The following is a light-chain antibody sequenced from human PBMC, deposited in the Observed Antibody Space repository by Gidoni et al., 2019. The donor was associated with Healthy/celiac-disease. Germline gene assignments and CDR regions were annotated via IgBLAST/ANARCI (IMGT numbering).Light chain of an antibody. CDR3: QQYNSYPGT. J-gene: IGKJ1*01. CDR1: QSISSW. V-gene: IGKV1-5*03. Sequence: DLHMPQSPSTLSASVGDRVTITCRASQSISSWLAWYQQKPGKAPKLLIYKASSLESGVPSRFSGSGSGTEFTLTISSLQPDDFATYYCQQYNSYPGTFGQGTKVEIK. CDR2: KAS.